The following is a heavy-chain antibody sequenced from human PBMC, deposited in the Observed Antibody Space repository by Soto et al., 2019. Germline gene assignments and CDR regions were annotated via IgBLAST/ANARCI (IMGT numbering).Heavy chain of an antibody. V-gene: IGHV1-45*02. J-gene: IGHJ4*02. D-gene: IGHD3-22*01. CDR3: AKYYYDSSGSFDY. CDR2: ITPFNGDV. CDR1: GYTFPRHY. Sequence: GASLKVSCKASGYTFPRHYLHWVRQAPGQALEWMGWITPFNGDVNYAQKFQERVTISRDNSMNTLYLQMNSLRVEDTAVYYCAKYYYDSSGSFDYWGQGSLVTVSS.